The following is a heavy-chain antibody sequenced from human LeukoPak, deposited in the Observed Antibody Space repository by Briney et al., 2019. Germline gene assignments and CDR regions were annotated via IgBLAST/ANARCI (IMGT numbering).Heavy chain of an antibody. CDR1: GYTFTSYE. CDR2: MNPNSGNT. V-gene: IGHV1-8*03. J-gene: IGHJ4*02. D-gene: IGHD3-22*01. CDR3: ARGPGLGGYLTYYFDY. Sequence: ASVKVSCKASGYTFTSYEINWVRQATGQGLEWMGWMNPNSGNTGYAQKFQGRVTITRNTSISTAYMELSSLRSEDTAVYYCARGPGLGGYLTYYFDYWGQGTLVSVSS.